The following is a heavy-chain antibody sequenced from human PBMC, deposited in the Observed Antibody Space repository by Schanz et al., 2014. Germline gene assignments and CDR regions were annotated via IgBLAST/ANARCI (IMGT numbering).Heavy chain of an antibody. D-gene: IGHD3-9*01. CDR3: AKAADWPVTQFDP. Sequence: EVQLVQSGGGLVQPGGSLRLSCAASGFTFSSHWMHWVRQDPGKGLVWVARINSVGSNTDYADFVTGRFTISRDSSKNSLYLQMNSLRAEDTAVYYCAKAADWPVTQFDPWGQGTLVTVSS. V-gene: IGHV3-74*01. CDR1: GFTFSSHW. CDR2: INSVGSNT. J-gene: IGHJ5*02.